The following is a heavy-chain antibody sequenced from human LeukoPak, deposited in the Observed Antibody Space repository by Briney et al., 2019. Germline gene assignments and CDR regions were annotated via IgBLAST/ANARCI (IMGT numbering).Heavy chain of an antibody. D-gene: IGHD6-13*01. CDR2: IWYVGSNI. V-gene: IGHV3-33*01. J-gene: IGHJ4*02. CDR3: SRDSYSRCWYGPLFDY. Sequence: GGSLRLSCAASGFTFSSYGMHWVRQAPGKGRERGAFIWYVGSNIYYADSLKGRFTISRDNAKTPLYLQMNSLRAEDTAVYYFSRDSYSRCWYGPLFDYWGQGTLVTVSS. CDR1: GFTFSSYG.